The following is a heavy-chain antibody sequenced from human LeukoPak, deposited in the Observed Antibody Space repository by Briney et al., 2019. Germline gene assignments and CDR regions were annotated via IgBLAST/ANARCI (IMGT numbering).Heavy chain of an antibody. D-gene: IGHD2-8*01. Sequence: SETLSLTCTVSGGSLSSGSYYWAWIRQPPGRGLEWIGSIYYSGSIPHNPPLKSRVTISVDTSKNQFSLKLSSVTAADTAVYYCARRNGYFDYWGQGTPVTVSS. CDR3: ARRNGYFDY. CDR2: IYYSGSI. V-gene: IGHV4-39*01. CDR1: GGSLSSGSYY. J-gene: IGHJ4*02.